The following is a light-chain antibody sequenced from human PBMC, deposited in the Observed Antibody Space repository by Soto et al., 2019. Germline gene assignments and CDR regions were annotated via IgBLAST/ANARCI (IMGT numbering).Light chain of an antibody. V-gene: IGKV3-20*01. CDR2: GAS. CDR1: QSVSSSY. Sequence: EIVLTQSPGTLSLSPGERATLSCRASQSVSSSYLAWYQQKPGQAPRLLIYGASSRATGIPDRFSGSGSGTDFTLTISSLDPEDFAVYYCQQYASSPVYTFGQGTKLEIK. J-gene: IGKJ2*01. CDR3: QQYASSPVYT.